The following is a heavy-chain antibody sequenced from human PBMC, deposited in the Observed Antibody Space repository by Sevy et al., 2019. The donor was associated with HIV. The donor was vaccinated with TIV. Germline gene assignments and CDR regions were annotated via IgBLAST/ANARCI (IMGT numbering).Heavy chain of an antibody. V-gene: IGHV3-74*01. Sequence: GGSLRLSCAASGFTFSSYWMHWVRQAPGKGLVWVSRINSDGSSTNYADSVKGRFTNSRDNAKNTLYLQMNSLRAEDTALYYCARGGVRYASGCYVWGQGTLVTVSS. CDR2: INSDGSST. D-gene: IGHD6-19*01. J-gene: IGHJ4*02. CDR3: ARGGVRYASGCYV. CDR1: GFTFSSYW.